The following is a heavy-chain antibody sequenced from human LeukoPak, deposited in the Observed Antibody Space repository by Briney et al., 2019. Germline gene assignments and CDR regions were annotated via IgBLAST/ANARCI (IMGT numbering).Heavy chain of an antibody. D-gene: IGHD7-27*01. J-gene: IGHJ4*02. CDR3: MCWGMDNH. CDR1: GLTFRSYW. Sequence: QTGGSLRLSCTFSGLTFRSYWMNWVRQAPGKGLEWVANINPGGNEIRSVDSVKGRSIISRDNAKNSLDLQMSSLRVEDTAVYYCMCWGMDNHWGQGIVVTVSS. V-gene: IGHV3-7*01. CDR2: INPGGNEI.